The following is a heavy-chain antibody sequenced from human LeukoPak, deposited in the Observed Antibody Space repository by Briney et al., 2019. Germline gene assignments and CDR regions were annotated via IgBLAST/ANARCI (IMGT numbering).Heavy chain of an antibody. D-gene: IGHD3-9*01. CDR3: ARDSVPHYDILTGYQNAFDI. CDR1: GFTFSSYS. CDR2: ISSSSSTI. J-gene: IGHJ3*02. V-gene: IGHV3-48*01. Sequence: PGGSLRLSCAASGFTFSSYSMNWVRQAPGKGLEWVSYISSSSSTIYYADSVKGRFTISRDNAKNSLYLQMNSLRAEDTAVYYCARDSVPHYDILTGYQNAFDIWGQGTMVTVSS.